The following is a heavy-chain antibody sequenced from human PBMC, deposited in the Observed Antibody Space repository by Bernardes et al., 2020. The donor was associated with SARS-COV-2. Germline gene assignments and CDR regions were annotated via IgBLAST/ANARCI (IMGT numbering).Heavy chain of an antibody. Sequence: GGSLRLSCAASGFTFSDYYMSWVRQAPGKGLEWVAYISNSENGATTRYYADSVKGRFIISRDNAKNTLSLQMNSLRAEDTAVYYCATDPSSDSGPDYWGQGTLVTVSS. D-gene: IGHD2-21*02. CDR3: ATDPSSDSGPDY. CDR1: GFTFSDYY. J-gene: IGHJ4*02. V-gene: IGHV3-11*01. CDR2: ISNSENGATTR.